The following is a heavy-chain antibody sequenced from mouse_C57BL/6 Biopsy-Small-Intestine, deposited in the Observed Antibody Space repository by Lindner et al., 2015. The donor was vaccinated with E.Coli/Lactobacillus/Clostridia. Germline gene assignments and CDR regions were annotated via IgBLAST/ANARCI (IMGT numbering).Heavy chain of an antibody. D-gene: IGHD2-10*01. J-gene: IGHJ1*03. CDR2: IDPNSGYT. Sequence: VQLQESGAELARPGASVKMSCKTSGYTFISYTMHWVKQRPGQGLEWIGYIDPNSGYTNYNQKFKDKATLTADKSSSTAYMQLSSLTSEDSAVYYCAREMTYYGPYWFFDVWGTGTTVTVSS. V-gene: IGHV1-4*01. CDR3: AREMTYYGPYWFFDV. CDR1: GYTFISYT.